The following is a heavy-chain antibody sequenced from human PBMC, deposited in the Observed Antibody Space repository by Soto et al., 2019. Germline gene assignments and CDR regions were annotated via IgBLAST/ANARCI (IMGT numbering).Heavy chain of an antibody. J-gene: IGHJ4*02. Sequence: PSETLSLTCAVYGGSFSGYYWSWIRQPPGKGLEWIGEINHSGSTNYNPSLKSRVTISVDTSKNQFSLKLSSVTAADTAVYYCARGRRRGSYFLPSDFDYWGQGTLVTVSS. V-gene: IGHV4-34*01. D-gene: IGHD1-26*01. CDR3: ARGRRRGSYFLPSDFDY. CDR2: INHSGST. CDR1: GGSFSGYY.